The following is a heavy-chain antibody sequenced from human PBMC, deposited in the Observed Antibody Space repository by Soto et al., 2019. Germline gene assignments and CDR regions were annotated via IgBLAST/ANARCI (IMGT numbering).Heavy chain of an antibody. CDR2: IRSSVSTI. Sequence: PXVGLRLSCAAWGFSFSSYEMNWLRQAPGKGLEWVSYIRSSVSTIYYADSVKGRFTISRDNAKNSLYLQMNSLRAGDTAVYYCASTIEVADYYYGMDVCGQRTTVTVSS. CDR3: ASTIEVADYYYGMDV. CDR1: GFSFSSYE. V-gene: IGHV3-48*03. J-gene: IGHJ6*02.